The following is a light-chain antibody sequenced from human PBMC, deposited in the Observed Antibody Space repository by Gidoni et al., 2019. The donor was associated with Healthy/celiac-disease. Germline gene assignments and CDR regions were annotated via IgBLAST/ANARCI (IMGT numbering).Light chain of an antibody. CDR3: SSYAGINNLGV. J-gene: IGLJ1*01. Sequence: QSALTQPPSASGSPGQSVTISCTGTSSDVGGYNYVSWYQQHPGKAPKLMIYEVSKRPSGVPDRFSGSKSGNMASLTVSGLQAEDEADYYCSSYAGINNLGVFGTGTKVTVL. CDR2: EVS. CDR1: SSDVGGYNY. V-gene: IGLV2-8*01.